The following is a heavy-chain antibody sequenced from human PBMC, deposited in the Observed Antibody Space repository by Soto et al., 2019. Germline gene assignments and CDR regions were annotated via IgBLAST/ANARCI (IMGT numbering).Heavy chain of an antibody. CDR2: IYYSGST. CDR3: ARSKRYSYGYGGERYNWFDP. V-gene: IGHV4-39*01. D-gene: IGHD5-18*01. CDR1: GGSISSSSYY. Sequence: QLQLQESGPGLVKPSETLSLTCTVSGGSISSSSYYWGWIRQPPGKGLEWTGSIYYSGSTYYNPSLKSRVTISVDTSKNQFSLKLSSVTAADTAVYYCARSKRYSYGYGGERYNWFDPWGQGTLVTVSS. J-gene: IGHJ5*02.